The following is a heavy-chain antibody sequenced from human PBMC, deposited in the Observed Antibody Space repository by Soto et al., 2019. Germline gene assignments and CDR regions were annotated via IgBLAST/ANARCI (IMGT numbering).Heavy chain of an antibody. D-gene: IGHD2-15*01. CDR1: GGSISSGGYY. Sequence: PSETLSLTCTVSGGSISSGGYYWSWIRQHPGKGLEWIGYIYYSGSTYYNPSLKSRVTISVDTSKNQFSLKLSSVTAAGTAVYYCARAGWKCSGGSCYGGPQSSHGGWFDPWGQGTLVTVSS. J-gene: IGHJ5*02. V-gene: IGHV4-31*03. CDR2: IYYSGST. CDR3: ARAGWKCSGGSCYGGPQSSHGGWFDP.